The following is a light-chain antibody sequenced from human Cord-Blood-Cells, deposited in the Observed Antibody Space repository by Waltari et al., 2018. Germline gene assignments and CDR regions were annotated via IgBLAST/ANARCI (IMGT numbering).Light chain of an antibody. Sequence: EIVLTQSPGTLSLSPGERATLSCRASQSVSSSYLAWYQQKPGQAPRLLIYGASSRATGIPDRFSGSESGTDFTLTISRLEPKDFAVDYCQQYSSSPPYTFGQGTKLEIK. CDR2: GAS. CDR1: QSVSSSY. J-gene: IGKJ2*01. V-gene: IGKV3-20*01. CDR3: QQYSSSPPYT.